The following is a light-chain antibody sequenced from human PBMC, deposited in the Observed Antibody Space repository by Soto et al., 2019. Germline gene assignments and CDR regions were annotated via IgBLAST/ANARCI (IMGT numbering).Light chain of an antibody. J-gene: IGKJ4*01. CDR1: ECASSN. CDR3: QQVRKWPLT. CDR2: GAS. Sequence: EIVMTQSPATVSVSPVERATLSCRSSECASSNVAWYHQKPGQAPRLLIYGASTRATGIPARFSGSGSGKEFTLTISSLQSEDFAVYYCQQVRKWPLTFGGGTNVEIK. V-gene: IGKV3-15*01.